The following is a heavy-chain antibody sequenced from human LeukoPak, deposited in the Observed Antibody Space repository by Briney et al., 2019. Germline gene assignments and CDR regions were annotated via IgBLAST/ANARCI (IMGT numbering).Heavy chain of an antibody. CDR2: IYYSGST. D-gene: IGHD2-2*01. CDR3: ARASPRTRGFHFDY. CDR1: GGSTSSYY. Sequence: SETLSLTCTVSGGSTSSYYWSWIRQPPGKGLEWIGYIYYSGSTNYNPSLKSRVTISVDTSKNQFSLKLSSVTAADTAVYYCARASPRTRGFHFDYWGQGTLVTVSS. J-gene: IGHJ4*02. V-gene: IGHV4-59*01.